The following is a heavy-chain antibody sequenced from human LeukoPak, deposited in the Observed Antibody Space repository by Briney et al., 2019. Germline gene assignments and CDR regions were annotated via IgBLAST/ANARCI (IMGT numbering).Heavy chain of an antibody. CDR3: ARDLVQLWSKDY. CDR1: GFTFSNYE. D-gene: IGHD5-18*01. J-gene: IGHJ4*02. V-gene: IGHV3-48*03. CDR2: ISSSGRNI. Sequence: GGSLRLSCAASGFTFSNYEFNWVRQAPGKGLEWVSYISSSGRNIYYADSVKGRFTISRDNAKNSLYLQMNSMRAEDTAVYYCARDLVQLWSKDYWGQGTLVTVSS.